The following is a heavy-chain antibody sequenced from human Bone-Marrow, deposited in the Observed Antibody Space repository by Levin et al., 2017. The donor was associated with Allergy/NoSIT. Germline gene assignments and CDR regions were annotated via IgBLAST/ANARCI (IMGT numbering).Heavy chain of an antibody. V-gene: IGHV1-2*02. CDR2: INPNSGGT. J-gene: IGHJ4*02. CDR3: VRGKGGSGYDSGLFDY. D-gene: IGHD5-12*01. CDR1: GFTFTGYY. Sequence: ASVKVSCKASGFTFTGYYIHWARQAPGQGLEWMGWINPNSGGTNYAQKFQGRVTMTSDTSISTAYMELTSLTSDDTAVFYWVRGKGGSGYDSGLFDYWGQGTLVTVSS.